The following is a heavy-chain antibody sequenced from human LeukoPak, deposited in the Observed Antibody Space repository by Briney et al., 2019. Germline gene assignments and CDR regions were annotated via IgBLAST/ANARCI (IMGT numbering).Heavy chain of an antibody. D-gene: IGHD3-16*02. CDR2: IYYSGST. V-gene: IGHV4-39*07. CDR1: GGSISSSSYY. J-gene: IGHJ4*02. CDR3: ARYHYNNYSFDY. Sequence: SETLSLTCTVSGGSISSSSYYWGWIRQPPGKGLEWIGSIYYSGSTYYNPSLKSRVTISVDTSKNQFSLKLSSVTAADTAVYYCARYHYNNYSFDYWGQGTLVTVSS.